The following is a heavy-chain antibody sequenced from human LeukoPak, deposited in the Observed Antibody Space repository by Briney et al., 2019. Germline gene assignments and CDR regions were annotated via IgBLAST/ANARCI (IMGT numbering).Heavy chain of an antibody. V-gene: IGHV3-7*03. CDR3: AKHWSYCSTTSCFFNYYYYYMDV. CDR2: IKQDGSEK. D-gene: IGHD2-2*01. Sequence: PGGSLRLSCAASGFTFSSHWMKWVRQAPGKGLEWVANIKQDGSEKYYVDSVKGRFTISRDNSKSTLYLQMNNLRAEDTAVYYCAKHWSYCSTTSCFFNYYYYYMDVWGKGTTVTVSS. J-gene: IGHJ6*03. CDR1: GFTFSSHW.